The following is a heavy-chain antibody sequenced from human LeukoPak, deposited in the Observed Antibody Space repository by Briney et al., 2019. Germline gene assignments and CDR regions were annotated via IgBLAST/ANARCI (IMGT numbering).Heavy chain of an antibody. J-gene: IGHJ3*01. CDR3: ARLLRPGGRTGDAFDV. Sequence: SETLSLTSTVSGGSISGHHWTWIRQPPGTGLEWIGYFYDSRDTNYNPSLKGRVSISIDMTNNQFSLTIYSVTAADTAMYYCARLLRPGGRTGDAFDVWGQGTMVTVSS. CDR2: FYDSRDT. V-gene: IGHV4-59*08. D-gene: IGHD1-26*01. CDR1: GGSISGHH.